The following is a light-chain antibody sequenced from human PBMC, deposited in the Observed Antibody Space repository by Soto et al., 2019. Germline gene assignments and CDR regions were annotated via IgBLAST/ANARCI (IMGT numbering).Light chain of an antibody. J-gene: IGKJ4*01. CDR2: LGS. CDR1: QSLLPSNEYYC. CDR3: MQALQTPVT. V-gene: IGKV2-28*01. Sequence: DIVMTQSPLSLPVTPGEPASISCRSSQSLLPSNEYYCLDWYLQKPGQSPQLLIYLGSNRASGVPDRFSGSGSGTDFTLKISRVEAEDVGVYYCMQALQTPVTFGGGTKVEIK.